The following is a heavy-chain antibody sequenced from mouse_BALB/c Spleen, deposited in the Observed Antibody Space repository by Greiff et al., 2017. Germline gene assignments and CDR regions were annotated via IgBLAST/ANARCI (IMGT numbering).Heavy chain of an antibody. CDR2: ISYSGST. CDR3: ARLGEDYFDY. V-gene: IGHV3-2*02. J-gene: IGHJ2*01. Sequence: EVKLMESGPGLVKPSQSLSLTCTVTGYSITSDYAWNWIRQFPGNKLEWMGYISYSGSTSYNPSLKSRISITRDTSKNQFFLQLNSVTTEDTATYYCARLGEDYFDYWGQGTTLTVSS. CDR1: GYSITSDYA. D-gene: IGHD4-1*01.